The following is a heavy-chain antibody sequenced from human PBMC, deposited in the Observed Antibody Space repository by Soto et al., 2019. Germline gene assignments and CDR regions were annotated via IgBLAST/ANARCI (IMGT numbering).Heavy chain of an antibody. CDR2: SSAYNGNT. Sequence: ASVKVSCKASGYTFTSYGISWVRQAPGQGLECMGWSSAYNGNTNYAQKLQGRVTMTTDTSTSTAYMELRSLRSDDTAVYYCARVRMRNYDFWSGYPPSYGMDVWGQGTTVTVSS. J-gene: IGHJ6*02. D-gene: IGHD3-3*01. V-gene: IGHV1-18*04. CDR1: GYTFTSYG. CDR3: ARVRMRNYDFWSGYPPSYGMDV.